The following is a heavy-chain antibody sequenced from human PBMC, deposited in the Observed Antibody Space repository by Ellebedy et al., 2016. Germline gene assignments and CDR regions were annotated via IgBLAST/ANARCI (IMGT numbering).Heavy chain of an antibody. V-gene: IGHV4-34*01. CDR1: GGSFGGYY. CDR2: ITHSGVT. D-gene: IGHD2-21*02. J-gene: IGHJ2*01. CDR3: ARVGSRLLFRLHWYFDL. Sequence: GSLRLXXAVYGGSFGGYYWSWIRQPPGKGLEWIGEITHSGVTNYNPSLKSRVTISVDTSKNQFSLKLSSVTAADTAVYYCARVGSRLLFRLHWYFDLWGRGTLVTVSS.